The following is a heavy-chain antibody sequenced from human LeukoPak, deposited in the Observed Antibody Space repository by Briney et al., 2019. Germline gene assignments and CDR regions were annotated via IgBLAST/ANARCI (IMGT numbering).Heavy chain of an antibody. J-gene: IGHJ6*02. D-gene: IGHD2-2*01. CDR1: GYTFTSYY. CDR2: INPSGGST. CDR3: ATKDCSSTSCYYSSMDV. Sequence: ASVKVSCKASGYTFTSYYMHWVRQAPGQGLEWMGIINPSGGSTSYAQKFQGRVTMTRDTSTSTAYMELSSLRSEDTAVYYCATKDCSSTSCYYSSMDVWGQGTTVTVSS. V-gene: IGHV1-46*01.